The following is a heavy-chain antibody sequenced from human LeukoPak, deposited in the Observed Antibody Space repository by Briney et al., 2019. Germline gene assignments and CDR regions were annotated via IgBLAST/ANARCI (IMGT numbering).Heavy chain of an antibody. D-gene: IGHD1-26*01. CDR1: GYTFTDYY. J-gene: IGHJ3*02. V-gene: IGHV1-2*02. CDR3: ARGSEVGGTEKNALDI. Sequence: ASVKVSCKTSGYTFTDYYIHWVRQAPGQGLEWMGWINPKSVDTRYAQNFQDRVTMTRDTSITTAYVELSGLRSDDTALYYCARGSEVGGTEKNALDIWGQGTMVTVSS. CDR2: INPKSVDT.